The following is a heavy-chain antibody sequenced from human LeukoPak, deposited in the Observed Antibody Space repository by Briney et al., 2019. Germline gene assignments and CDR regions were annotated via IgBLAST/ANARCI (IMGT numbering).Heavy chain of an antibody. V-gene: IGHV1-46*01. Sequence: ASVKVSCKASENTFTNYYMHWVRQAPGQGLEWLGLINPNGGRTAYAQNFQGRVTMTRDTSTTTLYLELSSLRSDDTAVYYCATAGYYYDSRHFQHWGQGTLVTVSS. J-gene: IGHJ1*01. CDR3: ATAGYYYDSRHFQH. D-gene: IGHD3-22*01. CDR2: INPNGGRT. CDR1: ENTFTNYY.